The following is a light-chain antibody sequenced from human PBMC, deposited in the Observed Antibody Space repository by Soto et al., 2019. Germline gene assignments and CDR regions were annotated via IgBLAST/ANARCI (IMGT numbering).Light chain of an antibody. CDR1: QNIHTN. CDR2: GAS. V-gene: IGKV3-15*01. J-gene: IGKJ5*01. Sequence: EIVMTLSPATLSLSPGERATLSCRAGQNIHTNFAWYQQKPGQAPRLLFYGASTGATGLPARFSGSGSGTEFTLTINSLQAEDCAVYYCQQDYNLPRTFGQGTRLEI. CDR3: QQDYNLPRT.